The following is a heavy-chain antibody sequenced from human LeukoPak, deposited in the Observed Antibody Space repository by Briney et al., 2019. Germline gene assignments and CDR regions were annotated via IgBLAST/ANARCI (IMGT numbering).Heavy chain of an antibody. CDR3: AKEGGQFEVTGFDY. Sequence: ASVKVSCKASGYTFTGYYMHWVRQAPGQGLEWMGRINPNSGGTNYAQKFQGRVTMTRDTSISTAYMELSRLRAEDTAVYYCAKEGGQFEVTGFDYWGQGNLVTVSS. D-gene: IGHD1-1*01. J-gene: IGHJ4*02. CDR1: GYTFTGYY. CDR2: INPNSGGT. V-gene: IGHV1-2*06.